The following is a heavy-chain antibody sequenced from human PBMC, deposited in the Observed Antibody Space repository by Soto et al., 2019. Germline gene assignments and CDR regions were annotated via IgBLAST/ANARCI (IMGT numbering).Heavy chain of an antibody. CDR3: ARGRYGDY. CDR1: GYTFTSYG. V-gene: IGHV1-18*01. D-gene: IGHD1-1*01. CDR2: ISAQNGNT. J-gene: IGHJ4*02. Sequence: QVHLVQSGAEVKKPGASVKVSCKASGYTFTSYGITWVRQAPGQGLEWMGWISAQNGNTDYAQKLQGRVIVTRDTSTSTAYMELRSLRSDATAVYYCARGRYGDYWGQGALVTVSS.